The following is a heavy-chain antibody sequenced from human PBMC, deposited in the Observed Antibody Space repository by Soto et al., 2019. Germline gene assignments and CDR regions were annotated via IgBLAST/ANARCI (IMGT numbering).Heavy chain of an antibody. CDR2: IKQDGSEK. V-gene: IGHV3-7*01. CDR1: GFTFSSYW. D-gene: IGHD5-18*01. J-gene: IGHJ6*03. CDR3: ARDVREYSYGYYYYYYMDV. Sequence: GGSLRLSCAASGFTFSSYWMSWVRQAPGKGLEWVANIKQDGSEKDYVDSVKGRFTISRDNAKNSLYLQMNSLRAEDTAVYYCARDVREYSYGYYYYYYMDVWGKGTTVTVSS.